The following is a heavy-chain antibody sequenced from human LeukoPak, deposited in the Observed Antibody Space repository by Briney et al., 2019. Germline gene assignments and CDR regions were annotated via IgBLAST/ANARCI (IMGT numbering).Heavy chain of an antibody. Sequence: PGGSLRLSCAASGFTFSSYSMDWVRQAPGKGLEWVSYISSRNSTIYYADSVKGRFTISRDNSKNTLYLQMNSLRAEDTAVYYCARERVNYDSSGSPGYWGQGTLVTVSS. V-gene: IGHV3-48*01. J-gene: IGHJ4*02. CDR1: GFTFSSYS. D-gene: IGHD3-22*01. CDR3: ARERVNYDSSGSPGY. CDR2: ISSRNSTI.